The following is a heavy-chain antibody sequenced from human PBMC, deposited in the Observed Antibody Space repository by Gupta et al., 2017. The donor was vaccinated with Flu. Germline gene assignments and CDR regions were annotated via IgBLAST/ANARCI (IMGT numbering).Heavy chain of an antibody. Sequence: KGLEWVSAISGSGGSTYYADSVKGRFTISRDNSKNTLYLQMNSLRAEDTAVYYCAKDRVVAAAGYYYYGMDVWGQGTTVTVSS. CDR2: ISGSGGST. CDR3: AKDRVVAAAGYYYYGMDV. D-gene: IGHD6-13*01. V-gene: IGHV3-23*01. J-gene: IGHJ6*02.